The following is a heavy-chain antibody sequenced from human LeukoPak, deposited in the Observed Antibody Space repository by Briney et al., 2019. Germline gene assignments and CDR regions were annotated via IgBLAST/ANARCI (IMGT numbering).Heavy chain of an antibody. CDR1: GASVTSGGFY. CDR2: VYYTGST. J-gene: IGHJ4*02. V-gene: IGHV4-39*07. CDR3: TIGGASGSLAH. D-gene: IGHD6-13*01. Sequence: SETLSLTCSVSGASVTSGGFYWGWLRQPPGKGPEWIATVYYTGSTYYNPSLKSRASVSVDTSKNQFYLSLRYVTAADTAVYYCTIGGASGSLAHWGPGTLVTVSS.